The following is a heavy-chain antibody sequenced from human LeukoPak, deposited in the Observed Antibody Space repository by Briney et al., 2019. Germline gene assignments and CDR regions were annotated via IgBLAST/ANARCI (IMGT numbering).Heavy chain of an antibody. CDR3: TRVMWDSSGYPIDY. D-gene: IGHD3-22*01. Sequence: GGSLRLSCAASGFTFNSYAMSWVRQAPGKGLEWVSAISGNGGRTYYADSVKGRFTTSRDNSKNTLNLQMHRLRVEDTAVYYCTRVMWDSSGYPIDYWGQGSLVTVSS. CDR2: ISGNGGRT. V-gene: IGHV3-23*01. J-gene: IGHJ4*02. CDR1: GFTFNSYA.